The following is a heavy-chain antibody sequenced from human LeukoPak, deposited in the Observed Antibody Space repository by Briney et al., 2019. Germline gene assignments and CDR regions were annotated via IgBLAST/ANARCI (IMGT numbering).Heavy chain of an antibody. D-gene: IGHD2-2*01. V-gene: IGHV4-59*01. CDR1: GGSISSYY. CDR2: IYYSGST. Sequence: SQTLSLTCTVSGGSISSYYWSWIRQPPGKGLEWIGYIYYSGSTNYNPSLKSRVTISVDTSKNQLSLKLSSVTAADTAVYYCARGDQLLYYWGQGTLVTVSS. J-gene: IGHJ4*02. CDR3: ARGDQLLYY.